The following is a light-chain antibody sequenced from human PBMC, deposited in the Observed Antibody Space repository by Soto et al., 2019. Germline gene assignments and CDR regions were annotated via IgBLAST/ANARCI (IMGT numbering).Light chain of an antibody. CDR3: CSYAGSYTLI. CDR2: EDT. J-gene: IGLJ2*01. V-gene: IGLV2-23*01. CDR1: RGDVGTYNL. Sequence: QSALTQPASVSGSPGQSITISCIGTRGDVGTYNLVSWYQQHPGKAPKLMIYEDTKRPSGVSSRFSGSKSGNTASQTISGLQAEDAAAYYCCSYAGSYTLIFGGGTKLTVL.